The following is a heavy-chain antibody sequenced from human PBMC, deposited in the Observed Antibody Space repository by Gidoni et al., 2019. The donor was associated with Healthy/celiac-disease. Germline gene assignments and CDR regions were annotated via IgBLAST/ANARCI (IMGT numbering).Heavy chain of an antibody. D-gene: IGHD2-2*01. Sequence: EVQLVESGGGLVQPGGSLRLSCAASGFTFSSYSMNWVRQAPGKGLEWFSYISSSSSTIYYADSVKGRFTISRDNAKNSLYLQMNSLRAEDTAVYYCASNPLGYCSSTSCYGVWGQGTLVTVSS. CDR3: ASNPLGYCSSTSCYGV. V-gene: IGHV3-48*01. CDR1: GFTFSSYS. J-gene: IGHJ4*02. CDR2: ISSSSSTI.